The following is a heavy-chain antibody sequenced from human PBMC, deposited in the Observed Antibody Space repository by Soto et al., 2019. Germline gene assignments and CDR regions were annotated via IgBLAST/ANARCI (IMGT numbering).Heavy chain of an antibody. Sequence: DVQLLESGGGLVQPGGSLTLSCAASGFTFSNYAMHWVRQAPGKGLEWVSTTKDGGESTFYLDSVRGRFTISRDNSKDTLYLQMTSLRVEDTALYHCVKGGASYTSCWYANWGQGILVTVSS. D-gene: IGHD6-13*01. CDR3: VKGGASYTSCWYAN. CDR1: GFTFSNYA. CDR2: TKDGGEST. J-gene: IGHJ4*02. V-gene: IGHV3-23*01.